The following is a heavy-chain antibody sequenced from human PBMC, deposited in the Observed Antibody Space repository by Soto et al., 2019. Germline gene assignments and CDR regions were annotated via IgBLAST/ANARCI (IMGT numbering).Heavy chain of an antibody. J-gene: IGHJ3*02. D-gene: IGHD6-13*01. V-gene: IGHV3-53*01. CDR1: GFTVSSNY. Sequence: PGGSLRLSCAASGFTVSSNYMSWVRQAPGKGLEWVSVIYSGGSTYYADSVKGRFTISRDNSKNTLHLQMNSLRSEDTAVYYCARASSSWYHAFDIWGQGTMVTVS. CDR3: ARASSSWYHAFDI. CDR2: IYSGGST.